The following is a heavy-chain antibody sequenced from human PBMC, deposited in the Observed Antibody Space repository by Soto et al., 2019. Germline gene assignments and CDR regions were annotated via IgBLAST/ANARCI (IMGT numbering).Heavy chain of an antibody. CDR3: GRVVEGATRHTDFDS. Sequence: SETLSLTCTVSGGSISSSSYYWGWIRQPPGKGLEFIGSVYYSGGANYNPSLKSRVTVSIDTSNNQFSLRVNSVTAADTAVYYCGRVVEGATRHTDFDSWGQGILVTVSS. CDR1: GGSISSSSYY. CDR2: VYYSGGA. V-gene: IGHV4-39*01. J-gene: IGHJ5*01. D-gene: IGHD2-15*01.